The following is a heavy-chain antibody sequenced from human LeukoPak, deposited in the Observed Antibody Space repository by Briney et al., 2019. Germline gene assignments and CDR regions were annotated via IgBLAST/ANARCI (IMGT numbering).Heavy chain of an antibody. CDR2: ISYSGSA. D-gene: IGHD6-6*01. Sequence: SETLSLTCSVSGGSINNHIWSWIRQPPGKGLEWIGYISYSGSANYNPSLKSRVTISVDTSKNQFSLKVTSVTAADTAVYYCAREGRYSGSSVDYWGQGTLVTVSS. CDR1: GGSINNHI. CDR3: AREGRYSGSSVDY. J-gene: IGHJ4*02. V-gene: IGHV4-59*11.